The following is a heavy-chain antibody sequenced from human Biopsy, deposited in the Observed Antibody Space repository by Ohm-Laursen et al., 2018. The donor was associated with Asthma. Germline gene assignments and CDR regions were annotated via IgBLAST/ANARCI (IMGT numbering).Heavy chain of an antibody. CDR3: ARTFHFWSPYHAEHYQL. CDR1: GFTFGPYC. D-gene: IGHD3-3*01. CDR2: IKHDGSEK. J-gene: IGHJ1*01. V-gene: IGHV3-7*01. Sequence: SLRLSCSASGFTFGPYCMSWVRQVPGQGLEWVANIKHDGSEKNHVDSLKGRFTISRDNAKNLLFLQMNSLRAEDTAVYYCARTFHFWSPYHAEHYQLWGQGTLVTVSS.